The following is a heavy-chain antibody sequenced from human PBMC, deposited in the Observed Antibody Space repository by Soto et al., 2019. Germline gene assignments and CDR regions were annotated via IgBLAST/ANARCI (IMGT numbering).Heavy chain of an antibody. CDR1: GLSLSTAKLG. J-gene: IGHJ5*02. V-gene: IGHV2-26*01. CDR2: IFSNDDK. Sequence: GSGPTLVNPTETLTLTCTVSGLSLSTAKLGVSWIRQPPGKALEWLAHIFSNDDKSYSTSLDRRLTISKDTAKRQVVLTMTNLDPVDSGTYYCALIKDCSRTDCCLASFDPWGQGTLVTVSS. D-gene: IGHD2-2*01. CDR3: ALIKDCSRTDCCLASFDP.